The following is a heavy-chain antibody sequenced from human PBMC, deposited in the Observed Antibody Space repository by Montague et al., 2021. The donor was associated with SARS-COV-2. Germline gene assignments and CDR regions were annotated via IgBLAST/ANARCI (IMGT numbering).Heavy chain of an antibody. J-gene: IGHJ6*02. D-gene: IGHD6-13*01. CDR2: INHGGST. CDR1: GGSFSDYH. CDR3: ARGLRIAAAGTGSGYYYGMDV. V-gene: IGHV4-34*01. Sequence: SETLSLTCAVYGGSFSDYHWSWIRQPPGGGLEWIGRINHGGSTKYNPSLKSRVTISIDTSKSQFSLKLSSVTAADAAVYYCARGLRIAAAGTGSGYYYGMDVWGQGTTVTVSS.